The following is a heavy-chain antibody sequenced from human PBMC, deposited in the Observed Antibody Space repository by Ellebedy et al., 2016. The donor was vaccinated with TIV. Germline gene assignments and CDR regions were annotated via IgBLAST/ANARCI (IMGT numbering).Heavy chain of an antibody. V-gene: IGHV3-7*01. CDR3: ARDLGAVVAQ. J-gene: IGHJ4*02. Sequence: GGSLRLXXAASGFTFSSYWMSWVRQAPGKGLEWVANIKQDGSEKYYVDSVKGRFTISRNNAKNSLYLQMNSLRAEDTAVYYCARDLGAVVAQWGQGTLVTVSS. CDR2: IKQDGSEK. D-gene: IGHD2-15*01. CDR1: GFTFSSYW.